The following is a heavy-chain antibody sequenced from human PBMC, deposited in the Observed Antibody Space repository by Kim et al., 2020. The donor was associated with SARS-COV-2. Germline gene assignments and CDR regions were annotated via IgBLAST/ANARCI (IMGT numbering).Heavy chain of an antibody. V-gene: IGHV3-7*01. Sequence: GGSLRLSCAASGFTFSSYWMSWVRQAPGKGLEWVANIKQDGSEKYYVDSVKGRFTISRDNAKNSLYLQMNSLRAEDTAVYYCARGGPIVVVTSRVEGFDYWGQGTLVTVSS. CDR2: IKQDGSEK. CDR1: GFTFSSYW. D-gene: IGHD2-21*02. J-gene: IGHJ4*02. CDR3: ARGGPIVVVTSRVEGFDY.